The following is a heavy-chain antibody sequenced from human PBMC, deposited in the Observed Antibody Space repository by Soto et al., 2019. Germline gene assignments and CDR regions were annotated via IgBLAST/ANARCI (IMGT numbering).Heavy chain of an antibody. D-gene: IGHD2-2*01. CDR2: ISAYNGNT. Sequence: SGPTLVNPPASVKVSCKASGYTFTSYGISWVRQAPGQGLEWMGWISAYNGNTNYAQKLQGRVTMTTDTSTSTAYMELRSLRSDDTAVYYCARDLQPAAIYGMDVWGQGTTVTVSS. J-gene: IGHJ6*02. CDR1: GYTFTSYG. CDR3: ARDLQPAAIYGMDV. V-gene: IGHV1-18*04.